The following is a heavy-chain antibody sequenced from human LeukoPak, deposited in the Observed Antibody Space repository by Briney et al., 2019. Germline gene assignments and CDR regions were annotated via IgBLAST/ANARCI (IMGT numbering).Heavy chain of an antibody. J-gene: IGHJ4*02. V-gene: IGHV1-18*01. CDR3: ARDPTNTSGRYAYFDS. CDR1: GYTFTHHG. Sequence: GASVRVSCKASGYTFTHHGISWVRQAPGQGLEWMAWISCCNGDTHYAQKFQGRVTLTTDTSTTTAFMELRSLRSDDTAVYYCARDPTNTSGRYAYFDSWGQGTLVTVSS. D-gene: IGHD6-19*01. CDR2: ISCCNGDT.